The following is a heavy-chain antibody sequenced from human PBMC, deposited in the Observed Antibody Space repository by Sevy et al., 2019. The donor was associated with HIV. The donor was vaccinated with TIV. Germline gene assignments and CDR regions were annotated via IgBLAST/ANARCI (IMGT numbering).Heavy chain of an antibody. V-gene: IGHV2-5*01. CDR1: GFSLSTSGVG. J-gene: IGHJ5*02. CDR3: ARTYYYDSSGYYPGWFDP. D-gene: IGHD3-22*01. CDR2: IYWNDDK. Sequence: SGTTLVNPTQTLTLTCTFSGFSLSTSGVGVGWIRQPPGKALEWLALIYWNDDKRYSPSLKSRLTITKDTSKNQVVLTMTNMDPVDTATYYCARTYYYDSSGYYPGWFDPWGQGTLVTVSS.